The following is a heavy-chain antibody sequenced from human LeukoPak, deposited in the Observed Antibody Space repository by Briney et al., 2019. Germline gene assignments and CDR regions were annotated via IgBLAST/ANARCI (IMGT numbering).Heavy chain of an antibody. Sequence: KPGGSLRLSCAASGFTFSSYSMNWVRQAPGKGLEWVSSISSSSSYIYYADSVKGRFTISRDNAKNSLYLQMNSLRVEDTAVYYCATRYCTTTNCYALDYWGQGTLVTVSS. D-gene: IGHD2-2*01. CDR3: ATRYCTTTNCYALDY. J-gene: IGHJ4*02. CDR1: GFTFSSYS. V-gene: IGHV3-21*01. CDR2: ISSSSSYI.